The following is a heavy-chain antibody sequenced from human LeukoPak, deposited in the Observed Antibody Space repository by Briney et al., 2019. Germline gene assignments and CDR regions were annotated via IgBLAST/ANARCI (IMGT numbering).Heavy chain of an antibody. CDR1: GFTFSTYT. CDR3: AREVRGTYLDY. J-gene: IGHJ4*02. Sequence: GGSLRLSCAASGFTFSTYTMNWVRQAPGQGLEWVSYISSGGAGIFYADSVKGRFSISRDNAKNSLYLQMNSLRDDDTAVYFCAREVRGTYLDYWGQGTLVTVSS. D-gene: IGHD4/OR15-4a*01. V-gene: IGHV3-48*02. CDR2: ISSGGAGI.